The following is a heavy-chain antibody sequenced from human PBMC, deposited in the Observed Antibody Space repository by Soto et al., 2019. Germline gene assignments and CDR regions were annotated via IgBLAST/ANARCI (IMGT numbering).Heavy chain of an antibody. V-gene: IGHV1-58*02. J-gene: IGHJ5*02. Sequence: ASVKVSCKASGFTFTSSAMQWVRQARGQRLEWIGWIVVGSGNTNYAQKFQERVTITTDMSTSTAYMELSSLRSEDTAVYYCARDFWSGYPLKNWFDPWGQGTLVTVYS. CDR3: ARDFWSGYPLKNWFDP. CDR1: GFTFTSSA. D-gene: IGHD3-3*01. CDR2: IVVGSGNT.